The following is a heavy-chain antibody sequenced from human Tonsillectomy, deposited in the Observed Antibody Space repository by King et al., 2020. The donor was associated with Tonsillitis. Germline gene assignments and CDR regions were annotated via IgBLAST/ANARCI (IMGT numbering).Heavy chain of an antibody. J-gene: IGHJ4*02. D-gene: IGHD1-26*01. V-gene: IGHV1-18*04. CDR3: AGDPPKLMVGANLPPDQ. CDR2: ISAYNGNT. CDR1: GYTFSSYG. Sequence: QLVQSGAEVKKPGASVKVSCKASGYTFSSYGISWVRQAPGQGLEWMGWISAYNGNTNYAQKLQGRVTMTTDTSTSTAYMELRSLRSDATAVYYCAGDPPKLMVGANLPPDQWGQGTLVTVSS.